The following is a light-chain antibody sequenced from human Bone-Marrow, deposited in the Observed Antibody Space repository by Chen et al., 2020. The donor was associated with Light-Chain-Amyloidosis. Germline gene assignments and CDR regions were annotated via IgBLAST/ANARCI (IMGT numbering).Light chain of an antibody. CDR1: DMPTKE. CDR2: RDP. CDR3: QSADSSGTYEVI. J-gene: IGLJ2*01. Sequence: SYELTQPPSVSVSPGPTGRITCYGDDMPTKEAYWYQQEPGHAPVLGLPRDPERPSVIDERFSGSSSGTTATVTISGVQAEDEADYHCQSADSSGTYEVIFGGGTKLTVL. V-gene: IGLV3-25*03.